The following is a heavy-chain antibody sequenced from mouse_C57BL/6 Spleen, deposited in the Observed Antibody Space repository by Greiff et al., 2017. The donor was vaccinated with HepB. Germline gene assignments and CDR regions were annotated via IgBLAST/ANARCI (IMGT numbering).Heavy chain of an antibody. J-gene: IGHJ3*01. D-gene: IGHD4-1*01. CDR2: IDPSDSYT. CDR1: GYTFTSYW. V-gene: IGHV1-50*01. CDR3: ARTANWDFAY. Sequence: QVQLQQPGAELVKPGASVKLSCKASGYTFTSYWMQWVKQRPGQGLEWIGEIDPSDSYTNYNQKFKGKATLTVDTSSSTAYMQLSSLTSEDSAVYYCARTANWDFAYWGQGTLVTVSA.